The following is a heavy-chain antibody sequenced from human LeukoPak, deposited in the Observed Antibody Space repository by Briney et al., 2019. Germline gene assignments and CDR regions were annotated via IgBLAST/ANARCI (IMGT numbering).Heavy chain of an antibody. D-gene: IGHD3-10*01. CDR2: IYYSGST. CDR1: GGSISSYY. CDR3: ARLPYYGSGTPH. V-gene: IGHV4-59*08. J-gene: IGHJ4*02. Sequence: SETLSLTCTVSGGSISSYYWSWIRQPPGKGLEWIGYIYYSGSTYYNPSLKSRVTISVDTSKNQFSLKLSSVTAADTAVYYCARLPYYGSGTPHWGQGTLVTVSS.